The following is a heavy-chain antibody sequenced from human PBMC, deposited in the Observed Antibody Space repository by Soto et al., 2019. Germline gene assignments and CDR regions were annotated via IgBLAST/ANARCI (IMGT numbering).Heavy chain of an antibody. CDR3: AKTYYDSPSGYDFDY. J-gene: IGHJ4*02. D-gene: IGHD3-3*01. CDR2: VTGNPGST. V-gene: IGHV3-23*01. Sequence: EVQVLESGGGLVHPGGSLRLSCAASGFTFSSAVMSWVRQAPGKGLEWVSSVTGNPGSTYYADSVKGRFTISRDNSKKTLSLQMNKLRAEDTAVYYCAKTYYDSPSGYDFDYWGQGALVTVSS. CDR1: GFTFSSAV.